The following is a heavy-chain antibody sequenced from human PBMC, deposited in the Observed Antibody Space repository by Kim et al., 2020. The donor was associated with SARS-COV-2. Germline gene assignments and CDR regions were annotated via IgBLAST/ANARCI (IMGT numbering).Heavy chain of an antibody. CDR1: GFTFTAYS. D-gene: IGHD1-20*01. CDR3: AREKIAGHRRFDH. V-gene: IGHV3-7*01. J-gene: IGHJ4*02. Sequence: GGSLRLSCVASGFTFTAYSMRWVRQAPGKGLEWVAIMSRDGNEKSSVDGRFTISRDNAKNSLYLQMNSLRVEDSAIYYCAREKIAGHRRFDHWGQGTLVTVSS. CDR2: MSRDGNEK.